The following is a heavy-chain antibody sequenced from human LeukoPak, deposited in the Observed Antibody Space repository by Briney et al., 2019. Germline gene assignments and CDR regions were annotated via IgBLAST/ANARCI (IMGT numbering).Heavy chain of an antibody. D-gene: IGHD2-8*01. CDR3: ARGDYLVYYFDY. V-gene: IGHV4-30-4*01. J-gene: IGHJ4*02. Sequence: SQTLSLTCTVSGGSISSGDYYWSWIRQPPGKGLEWIGYIYYSGSTYYNPSLKSRVTISVDTSKNQFSLKLSSVTAADTAVYYCARGDYLVYYFDYWGQGTLVTVSS. CDR1: GGSISSGDYY. CDR2: IYYSGST.